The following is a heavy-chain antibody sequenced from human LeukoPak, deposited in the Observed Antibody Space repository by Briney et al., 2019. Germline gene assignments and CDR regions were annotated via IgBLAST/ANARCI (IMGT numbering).Heavy chain of an antibody. J-gene: IGHJ4*02. CDR3: ARRISTRRGETCSSTSCYFDY. D-gene: IGHD2-2*01. CDR2: IFHSGIT. Sequence: SETLSLTCGVSGFSISSGYFWAWIRPSPGKGLEWIGSIFHSGITYYNPSLRSRITISVDTSKNQFSLRLNSVTAADTAVYYCARRISTRRGETCSSTSCYFDYWGQGTLVTVSS. V-gene: IGHV4-38-2*01. CDR1: GFSISSGYF.